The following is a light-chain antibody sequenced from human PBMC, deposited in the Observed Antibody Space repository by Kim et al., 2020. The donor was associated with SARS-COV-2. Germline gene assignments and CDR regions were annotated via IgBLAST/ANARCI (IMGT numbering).Light chain of an antibody. CDR2: GKN. V-gene: IGLV3-19*01. Sequence: SVALGQTVRITCQGDSLRSYYASWYQQKPGQAPVLVIYGKNNRPSGIPDRFSGSSSGNTASLTITGAQAEDEADYYCNSRDSSAVVFGGGTKLTVL. CDR1: SLRSYY. J-gene: IGLJ2*01. CDR3: NSRDSSAVV.